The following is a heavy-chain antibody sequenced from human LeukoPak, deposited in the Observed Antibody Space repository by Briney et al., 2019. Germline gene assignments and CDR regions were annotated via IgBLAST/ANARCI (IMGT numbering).Heavy chain of an antibody. Sequence: SQTLSLTCTVSGGSISSSSYYWGWIRQPPGKGLEWIGSIYYSGSTYYNPSLKSRVTISVDTSKNQFSLKLSSVTAADSAVYYCARRDYYGDYGAFDIWGQGTMVTVSS. CDR3: ARRDYYGDYGAFDI. J-gene: IGHJ3*02. CDR1: GGSISSSSYY. CDR2: IYYSGST. D-gene: IGHD4-17*01. V-gene: IGHV4-39*01.